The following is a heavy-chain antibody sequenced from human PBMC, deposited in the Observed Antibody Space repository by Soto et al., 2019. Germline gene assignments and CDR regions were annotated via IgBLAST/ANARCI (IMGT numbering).Heavy chain of an antibody. Sequence: GGSLRLSCAAPGFTFSSYAMSWVRQAPGKGLEWVSSISRSGGNTYYADSVKGRFTISRDNSKNTLYLQMSTLRAEDTAVYYCGKASTGTPVGYWGQGTLVTVSS. D-gene: IGHD1-1*01. CDR3: GKASTGTPVGY. V-gene: IGHV3-23*01. J-gene: IGHJ4*02. CDR1: GFTFSSYA. CDR2: ISRSGGNT.